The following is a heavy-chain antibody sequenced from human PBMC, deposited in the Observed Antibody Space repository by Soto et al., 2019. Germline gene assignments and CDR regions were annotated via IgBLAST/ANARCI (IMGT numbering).Heavy chain of an antibody. J-gene: IGHJ6*02. D-gene: IGHD3-10*01. CDR2: INHSGST. V-gene: IGHV4-34*01. CDR1: GGSFSGYY. CDR3: ARYPKPPVRGVIRYYYGMDV. Sequence: ASETLSLTCAVYGGSFSGYYWSWIRQPPGKGLEWIGEINHSGSTNYNPSLKSRVTISVDTSKNQFSLKLSSVTAADTAVYYCARYPKPPVRGVIRYYYGMDVWGQATTVTVSS.